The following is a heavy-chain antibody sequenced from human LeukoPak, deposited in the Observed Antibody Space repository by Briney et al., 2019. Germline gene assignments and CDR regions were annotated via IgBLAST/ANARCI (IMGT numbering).Heavy chain of an antibody. J-gene: IGHJ4*02. V-gene: IGHV3-23*01. CDR3: ARDLAWGAFDY. CDR2: VSPPGGGT. CDR1: GFTFSNHG. Sequence: PGGSLRLSCAASGFTFSNHGMNWVRQAPGKGLEWLSGVSPPGGGTYYADSVKGRFTISRDDSKNTLFLQMNSLRVEDTATYYCARDLAWGAFDYWGQGTLVTVSS. D-gene: IGHD7-27*01.